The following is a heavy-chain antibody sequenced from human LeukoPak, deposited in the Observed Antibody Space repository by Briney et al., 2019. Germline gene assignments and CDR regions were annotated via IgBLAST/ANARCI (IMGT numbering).Heavy chain of an antibody. CDR1: GGSFSSGSYY. D-gene: IGHD5-12*01. Sequence: SETLSLTCTVSGGSFSSGSYYWSWLRQPAGKGLEWIGRIYTSGSTNYNPSLKSRVTISVDTSKNQFSLKLSSVTAADTAVYYCARGSVATLDYWGQGTLVTVSS. V-gene: IGHV4-61*02. CDR2: IYTSGST. CDR3: ARGSVATLDY. J-gene: IGHJ4*02.